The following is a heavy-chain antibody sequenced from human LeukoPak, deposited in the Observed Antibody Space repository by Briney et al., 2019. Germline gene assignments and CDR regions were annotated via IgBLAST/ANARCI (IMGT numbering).Heavy chain of an antibody. D-gene: IGHD5-12*01. J-gene: IGHJ4*02. CDR2: IWYDGSNK. Sequence: PGGSLRLSCAASGFTFSNYGMHWVRQAPGKGLEWVAVIWYDGSNKYYADSVKGRFTLSRDNSKNTLFLQMNSLRPEDTAVYYCARDQRDIVAAIGGPGYWGQGTLVTVSS. CDR3: ARDQRDIVAAIGGPGY. V-gene: IGHV3-33*01. CDR1: GFTFSNYG.